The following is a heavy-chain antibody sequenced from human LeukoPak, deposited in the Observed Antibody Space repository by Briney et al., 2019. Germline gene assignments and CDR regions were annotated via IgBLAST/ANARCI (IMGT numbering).Heavy chain of an antibody. CDR2: IYYSGST. D-gene: IGHD6-13*01. Sequence: SATLSLTCTVSGASIRNYYWSWIRPSPGKGLEGIGYIYYSGSTNYNPSLESRVPLSVHPSKNQFSLRLSSVTAADTAIYYCARRYSSSWYVGFFDPWGQGTLVTVSS. CDR3: ARRYSSSWYVGFFDP. V-gene: IGHV4-59*08. J-gene: IGHJ5*02. CDR1: GASIRNYY.